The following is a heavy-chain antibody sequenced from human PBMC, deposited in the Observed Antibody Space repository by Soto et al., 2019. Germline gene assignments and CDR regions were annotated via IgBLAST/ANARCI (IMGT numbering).Heavy chain of an antibody. CDR1: GFTFSSYE. J-gene: IGHJ3*02. CDR2: ISSSGSTI. CDR3: ASYRSLTGVLDI. Sequence: GSLRLSCAASGFTFSSYEMNWVRQAPGKGLEWVSYISSSGSTIYYADSVKGRFTISRDDAKNSLYLQMNSLRAEDTAVYYCASYRSLTGVLDIWAQGTTVTGS. V-gene: IGHV3-48*03. D-gene: IGHD2-8*01.